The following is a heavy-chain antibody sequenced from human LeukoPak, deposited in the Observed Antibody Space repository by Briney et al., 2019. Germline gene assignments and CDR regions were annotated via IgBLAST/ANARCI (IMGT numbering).Heavy chain of an antibody. V-gene: IGHV3-48*03. CDR3: ARDYGGVLNY. J-gene: IGHJ4*02. CDR2: ISSSGSTI. D-gene: IGHD3-16*01. Sequence: PGGSLRLSCAASGFTFSSYEMNWVRQAPGKGLEWVSYISSSGSTIYYADTVKGRFTISRDNAKNSLYLQMNSLRAEDTAVYYCARDYGGVLNYWGQGTLVTVSS. CDR1: GFTFSSYE.